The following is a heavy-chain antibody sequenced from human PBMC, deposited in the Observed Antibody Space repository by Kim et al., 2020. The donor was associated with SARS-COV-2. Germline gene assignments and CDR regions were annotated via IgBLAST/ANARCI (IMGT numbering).Heavy chain of an antibody. Sequence: TIYAQKFQGRVTMTRDTSISTAYMELSRLRSDDTVVYYCAREGGDNAFDIWGQGTMVTVSS. J-gene: IGHJ3*02. V-gene: IGHV1-2*05. CDR2: T. D-gene: IGHD4-17*01. CDR3: AREGGDNAFDI.